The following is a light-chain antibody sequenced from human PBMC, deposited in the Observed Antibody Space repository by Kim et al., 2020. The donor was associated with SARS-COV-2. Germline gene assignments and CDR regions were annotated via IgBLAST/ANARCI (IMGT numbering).Light chain of an antibody. CDR3: QQYKNWPPIT. V-gene: IGKV3D-15*01. Sequence: SPGERATPSCRASQSVSTDLAWYQQKSGQAPRLRIYGASTRATGIPARFSGSGSGTEFTLTISGLQSEDLAVYYCQQYKNWPPITFGQGTRLEIK. J-gene: IGKJ5*01. CDR2: GAS. CDR1: QSVSTD.